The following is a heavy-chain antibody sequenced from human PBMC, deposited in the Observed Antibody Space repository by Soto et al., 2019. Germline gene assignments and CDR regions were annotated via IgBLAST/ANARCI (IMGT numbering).Heavy chain of an antibody. CDR2: IYYTGIT. CDR1: GGSITSTY. CDR3: ASDPRRLPY. J-gene: IGHJ4*02. D-gene: IGHD1-1*01. V-gene: IGHV4-59*12. Sequence: QVQLQESGPGLVGPSETLSLTCTVSGGSITSTYWSWIRQPPGRGLESIGYIYYTGITNYNPSLKSRVTISLDTSKNQLTLELTSVTAADTAMYFCASDPRRLPYWGQGILVAVSS.